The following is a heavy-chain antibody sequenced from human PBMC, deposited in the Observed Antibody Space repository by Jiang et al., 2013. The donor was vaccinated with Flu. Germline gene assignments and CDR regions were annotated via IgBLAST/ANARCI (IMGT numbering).Heavy chain of an antibody. J-gene: IGHJ3*02. CDR3: ARISLSTDAFDI. CDR1: GFSLSTSGMR. D-gene: IGHD2/OR15-2a*01. V-gene: IGHV2-70*04. Sequence: KPTQTLTLTCTFSGFSLSTSGMRVSWIRQPPGKALEWLARIDWDDDKFYSTSLKTRLTISKDTSKNQVVLTMTNMDPVDTATYYCARISLSTDAFDIWGQGTMVTVSS. CDR2: IDWDDDK.